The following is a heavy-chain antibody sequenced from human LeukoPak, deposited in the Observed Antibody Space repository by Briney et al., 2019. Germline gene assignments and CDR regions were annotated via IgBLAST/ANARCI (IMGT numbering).Heavy chain of an antibody. CDR1: GGTFSSYA. Sequence: ASVKVSCKASGGTFSSYAISWVRQAPGQGLEWMGGIIPIFGTANYAQKFQGRVTITTDESTSTAYMELSSLRSEDTAVYYCARGDYVWGSYWFDPWGQGTLVTVSS. J-gene: IGHJ5*02. D-gene: IGHD3-16*01. CDR2: IIPIFGTA. V-gene: IGHV1-69*05. CDR3: ARGDYVWGSYWFDP.